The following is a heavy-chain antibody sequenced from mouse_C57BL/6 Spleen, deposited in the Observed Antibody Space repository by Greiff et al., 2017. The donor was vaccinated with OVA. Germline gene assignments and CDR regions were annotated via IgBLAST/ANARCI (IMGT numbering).Heavy chain of an antibody. CDR3: ARSPAYYSNRDDV. Sequence: QVQLQQPGTELVKPGASVKLSCKASGYTFTSYWMHWVKQRPGQGLEWIGNINPSNGGTNYNEKFKSKATLTVDKSSSTAYMQLSSLTSEDSAVYDCARSPAYYSNRDDVWGTGTTVTVSS. CDR2: INPSNGGT. J-gene: IGHJ1*03. V-gene: IGHV1-53*01. D-gene: IGHD2-5*01. CDR1: GYTFTSYW.